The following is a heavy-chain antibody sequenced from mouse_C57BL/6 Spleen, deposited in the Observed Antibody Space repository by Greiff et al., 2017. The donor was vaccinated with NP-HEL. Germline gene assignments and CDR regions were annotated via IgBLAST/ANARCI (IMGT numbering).Heavy chain of an antibody. D-gene: IGHD2-5*01. J-gene: IGHJ2*01. CDR3: AREYYSN. V-gene: IGHV5-4*01. Sequence: EVKLMESGGGLVKPGGSLKLSCAASGFTFSSYAMSWVRQTPEKRLEWVATISDGGSYTYYPDNVKGRFTISRDNAKNNLYLQMSHLKSEDTAMYYCAREYYSNWGQGTTLTVSS. CDR2: ISDGGSYT. CDR1: GFTFSSYA.